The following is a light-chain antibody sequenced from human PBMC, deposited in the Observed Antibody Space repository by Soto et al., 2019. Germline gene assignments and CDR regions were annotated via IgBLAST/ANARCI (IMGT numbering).Light chain of an antibody. J-gene: IGKJ4*01. CDR2: GAS. CDR3: YQYERNLSPLT. V-gene: IGKV3-15*01. Sequence: DIILTQSPAIVSVSPGERATLSCRASRSVSTSLAWYQHKHGQAPRLLIYGASTRVTDIPARFSGSGSGTGTTFTITFLKSEDFGVYYCYQYERNLSPLTFGGGTKVEI. CDR1: RSVSTS.